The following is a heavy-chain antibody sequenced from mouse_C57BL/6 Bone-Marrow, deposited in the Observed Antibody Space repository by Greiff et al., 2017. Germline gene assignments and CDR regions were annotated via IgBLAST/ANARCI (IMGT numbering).Heavy chain of an antibody. CDR1: GYTFTSYG. CDR3: ARRVGYGMDY. Sequence: VKLQESGAELARPGASVKLSCKASGYTFTSYGISWVKQRTGQGLEWIGEIYPRSGNTYYNEKFKGKATLTADKSSSTAYMALRSLTSVDAAGYVCARRVGYGMDYWGEGTTLTVSS. J-gene: IGHJ2*01. D-gene: IGHD2-1*01. V-gene: IGHV1-81*01. CDR2: IYPRSGNT.